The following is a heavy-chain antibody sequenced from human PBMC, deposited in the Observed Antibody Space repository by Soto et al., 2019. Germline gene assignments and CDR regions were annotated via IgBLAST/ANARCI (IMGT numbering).Heavy chain of an antibody. CDR3: AYSAGYYYYCGMDV. CDR2: IIPIFGTA. CDR1: GGTFSSYA. J-gene: IGHJ6*02. V-gene: IGHV1-69*13. Sequence: ASVKVSCKASGGTFSSYAISWVRQAPGQGLEWMGGIIPIFGTANYAQKFQGRVTITADESTSTAYMELSSLRSEDTAVYYCAYSAGYYYYCGMDVWGQGTTVTVSS. D-gene: IGHD4-4*01.